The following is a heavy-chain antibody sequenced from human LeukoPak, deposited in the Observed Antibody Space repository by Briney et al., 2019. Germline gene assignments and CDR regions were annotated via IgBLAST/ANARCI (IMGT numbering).Heavy chain of an antibody. D-gene: IGHD3-22*01. Sequence: PGGSLRLSCAASGFTFSSYAMSWVRQAPGKGLELVSDITGSGGSIYYADSVKGRFTISRDNSKNTLYLQMNSLRAEDTAVYYCAKDVGYHYDTRFPTWGQGTLVTVSS. V-gene: IGHV3-23*01. J-gene: IGHJ4*02. CDR3: AKDVGYHYDTRFPT. CDR2: ITGSGGSI. CDR1: GFTFSSYA.